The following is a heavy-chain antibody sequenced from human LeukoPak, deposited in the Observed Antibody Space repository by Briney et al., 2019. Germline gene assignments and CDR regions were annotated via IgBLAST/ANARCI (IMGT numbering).Heavy chain of an antibody. J-gene: IGHJ4*02. CDR1: GFTFSSYG. CDR2: IRYDGSNK. D-gene: IGHD3-22*01. Sequence: PGGSLRLSCAASGFTFSSYGMHWVRQAPGKGLEWVAFIRYDGSNKYYADSVKGRFTISRDNSKNTLYLQMNSLRAEDTALYYCAKDMDPRYYDSSGPFDYWGQGTLVTVSS. V-gene: IGHV3-30*02. CDR3: AKDMDPRYYDSSGPFDY.